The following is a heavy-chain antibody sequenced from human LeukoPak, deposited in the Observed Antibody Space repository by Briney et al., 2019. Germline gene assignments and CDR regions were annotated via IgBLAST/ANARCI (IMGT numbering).Heavy chain of an antibody. Sequence: GGSLRLSCSASGITFTNYAMHWVRQAPGEGLEFVSAISTDGDTTYYADSLKGRFTISRDNSKNTLSLQMSSLRPEDTAVYYCVKSNSTTYEGVDYWGQGTLVTVSS. V-gene: IGHV3-64D*06. CDR1: GITFTNYA. J-gene: IGHJ4*02. CDR2: ISTDGDTT. D-gene: IGHD5/OR15-5a*01. CDR3: VKSNSTTYEGVDY.